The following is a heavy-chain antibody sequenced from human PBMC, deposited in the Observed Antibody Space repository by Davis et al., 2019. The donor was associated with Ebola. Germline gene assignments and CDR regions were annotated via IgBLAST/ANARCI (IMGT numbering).Heavy chain of an antibody. CDR3: ARGGYNYGLDY. J-gene: IGHJ4*02. D-gene: IGHD5-18*01. CDR1: GGPTSSSNW. CDR2: IHHSGST. Sequence: MPGGSLRLSCAVSGGPTSSSNWWSWVRQPPGKGLEWIGEIHHSGSTNYNPSLKSRVTISVDTSKNQFSLKLSSVTAADTAVYYCARGGYNYGLDYWGQGTLVTVSS. V-gene: IGHV4-4*02.